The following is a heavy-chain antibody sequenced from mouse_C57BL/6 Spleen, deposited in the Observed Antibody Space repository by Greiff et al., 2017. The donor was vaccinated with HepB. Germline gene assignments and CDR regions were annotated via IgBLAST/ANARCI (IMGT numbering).Heavy chain of an antibody. CDR3: ARSYDYEDWFAY. Sequence: EVQLQQSVAELVRPGASVKLSCTASGFNIKNTYMHWVKQRPEQGLEWIGRIDPANGNTKYAPEFQGKATINDDTSSNTAHLQLSSLTSGDSAIFYCARSYDYEDWFAYWGQGTLDTVAA. V-gene: IGHV14-3*01. CDR2: IDPANGNT. CDR1: GFNIKNTY. D-gene: IGHD2-4*01. J-gene: IGHJ3*01.